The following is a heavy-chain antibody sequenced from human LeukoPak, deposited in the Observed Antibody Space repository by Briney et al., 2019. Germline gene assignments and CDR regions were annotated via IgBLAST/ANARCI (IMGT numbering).Heavy chain of an antibody. CDR3: ARAKGIAVAGTSYYYYYGMDV. Sequence: GGSLRLSCAASGFTFSSYSMNWVRQAPGKGLEWVSSISSSSYIYYADSVKGRFTISRDNAKNSLYLQMNSLRAEDTAVYYCARAKGIAVAGTSYYYYYGMDVWGKGTTVTVSS. V-gene: IGHV3-21*01. CDR2: ISSSSYI. CDR1: GFTFSSYS. D-gene: IGHD6-19*01. J-gene: IGHJ6*04.